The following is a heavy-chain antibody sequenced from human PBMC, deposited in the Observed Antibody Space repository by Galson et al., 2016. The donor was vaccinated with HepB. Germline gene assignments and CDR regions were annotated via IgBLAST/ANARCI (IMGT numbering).Heavy chain of an antibody. CDR3: ARRDSSPDY. D-gene: IGHD3-3*01. V-gene: IGHV3-11*06. CDR1: GFTFSDFY. Sequence: SLRLSCAASGFTFSDFYMSWIRQAPGKGLEWVAFISDNGLRTNYAQSVEGRFTIPRDNARDSLYLQMNTLGVGDTAVYYCARRDSSPDYWGQGTLVTVSS. CDR2: ISDNGLRT. J-gene: IGHJ4*02.